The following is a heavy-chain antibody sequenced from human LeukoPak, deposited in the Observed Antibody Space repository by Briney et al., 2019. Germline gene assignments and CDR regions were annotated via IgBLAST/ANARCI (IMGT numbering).Heavy chain of an antibody. Sequence: GGSLRLSCAASGFIFSSYAMSWVRQAPGKGLEWVSAISGSGGSTYYADSVKGRFTISRDNSKNTLYLQMNSLRPEDTAVYYCAKPHRPSGYYPYWDQGTLVTVSS. D-gene: IGHD3-22*01. V-gene: IGHV3-23*01. CDR2: ISGSGGST. CDR1: GFIFSSYA. J-gene: IGHJ4*02. CDR3: AKPHRPSGYYPY.